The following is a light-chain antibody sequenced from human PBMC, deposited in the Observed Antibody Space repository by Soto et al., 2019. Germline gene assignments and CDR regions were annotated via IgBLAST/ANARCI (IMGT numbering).Light chain of an antibody. Sequence: EIVLTQSPGTQSLSPGERATLSCRASQTVSSAYLGWYQQKPGQAPRLLIYGTSSRATGIPDRFSGSGSGTDFTLTISRLEPADFAVYYCQQYDSFPLIAFGQGTRLEIK. CDR1: QTVSSAY. V-gene: IGKV3-20*01. J-gene: IGKJ5*01. CDR2: GTS. CDR3: QQYDSFPLIA.